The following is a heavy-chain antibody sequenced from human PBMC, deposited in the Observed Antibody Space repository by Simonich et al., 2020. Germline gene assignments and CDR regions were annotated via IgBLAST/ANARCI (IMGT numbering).Heavy chain of an antibody. J-gene: IGHJ2*01. CDR2: GNPNRCGT. CDR1: GYTFTGSY. CDR3: ARDGGNCSGGSCYWYFDL. Sequence: QVQLVQSGAEVKKPGASVKVSCKASGYTFTGSYMHWVRQAPGTGLEWMGRGNPNRCGTNYAQKLHGRVTQTRDTAISTAYMELSRLRSDDTAVYYCARDGGNCSGGSCYWYFDLWGRGTLVTVSS. D-gene: IGHD2-15*01. V-gene: IGHV1-2*02.